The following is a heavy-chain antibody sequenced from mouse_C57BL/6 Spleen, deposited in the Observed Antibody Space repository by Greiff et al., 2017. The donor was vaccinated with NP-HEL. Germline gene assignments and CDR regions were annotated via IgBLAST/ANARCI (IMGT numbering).Heavy chain of an antibody. V-gene: IGHV1-61*01. CDR2: IYPSDSET. CDR1: GYTFTSYW. Sequence: QVQLQQPGAELVRPGSSVKLSCKASGYTFTSYWMAWVKQRPGQGLEWIGNIYPSDSETHYNQKFKDKATLTVDKSSSTAYMQLSSLTSEDSAVYYCARQAYGSRDYWGQGTTLTVSS. CDR3: ARQAYGSRDY. J-gene: IGHJ2*01. D-gene: IGHD1-1*01.